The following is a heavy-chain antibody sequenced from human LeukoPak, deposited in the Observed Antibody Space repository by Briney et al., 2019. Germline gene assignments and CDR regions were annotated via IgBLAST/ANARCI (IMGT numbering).Heavy chain of an antibody. CDR1: GGSFSGYY. J-gene: IGHJ4*02. CDR2: INHSGST. V-gene: IGHV4-34*01. Sequence: PSETLSLTCAVYGGSFSGYYWSWIRQPPGKGLEWIGEINHSGSTKYNPSLKSRVTISVDTSKNQFSLKLSSVTAADTAVYYCARRGFWSGYYRPRDCYFDYWGQGTLVTVSS. D-gene: IGHD3-3*01. CDR3: ARRGFWSGYYRPRDCYFDY.